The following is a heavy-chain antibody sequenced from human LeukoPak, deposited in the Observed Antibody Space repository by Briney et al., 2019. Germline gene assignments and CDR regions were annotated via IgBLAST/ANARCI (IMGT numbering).Heavy chain of an antibody. CDR1: GYTFTSYD. CDR3: ARIAAAGTDTEYFQH. V-gene: IGHV1-8*01. D-gene: IGHD6-13*01. CDR2: MNPNSGNT. Sequence: ASVKVSCKASGYTFTSYDINWVRQATGQGLEWMGWMNPNSGNTGYAQKFQGRVTMTRNTSMSTAYMELSSLRSEDTAVYYCARIAAAGTDTEYFQHWGQGTLVTVSS. J-gene: IGHJ1*01.